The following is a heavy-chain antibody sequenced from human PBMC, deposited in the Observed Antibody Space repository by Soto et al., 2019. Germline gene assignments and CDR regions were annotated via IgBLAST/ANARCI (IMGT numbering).Heavy chain of an antibody. CDR3: ATHNWNLDP. CDR2: IYYSGAT. J-gene: IGHJ1*01. CDR1: GGSIRSTTYY. Sequence: SETLSLTCTVSGGSIRSTTYYWGWIRQPPGKGLEWIGTIYYSGATYYNPSLKGRVNISVDMSKNQFSLKLSSVTAADTAVYYCATHNWNLDPWGQGTLVTVSS. V-gene: IGHV4-39*01. D-gene: IGHD1-7*01.